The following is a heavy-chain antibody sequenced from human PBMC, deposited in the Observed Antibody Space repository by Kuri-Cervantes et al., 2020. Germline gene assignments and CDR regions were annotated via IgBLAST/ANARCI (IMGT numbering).Heavy chain of an antibody. CDR3: AKEGYSYGTGAFDI. CDR2: ISGSGGST. V-gene: IGHV3-23*01. J-gene: IGHJ3*02. CDR1: GGTFSSYA. D-gene: IGHD5-18*01. Sequence: SCKASGGTFSSYAISWVRQAPGKGLEWVSAISGSGGSTYYADSVKGRFTISRDNSKNTLYLQMNSLRAEDTAVYYCAKEGYSYGTGAFDIWGQGTMVTVSS.